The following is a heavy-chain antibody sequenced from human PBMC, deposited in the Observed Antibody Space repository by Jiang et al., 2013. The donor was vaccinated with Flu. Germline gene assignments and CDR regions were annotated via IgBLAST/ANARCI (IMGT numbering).Heavy chain of an antibody. V-gene: IGHV4-34*01. J-gene: IGHJ3*02. CDR1: GGSFSGYY. Sequence: LLKPSETLSLTCAVYGGSFSGYYWSWIRQPPGKGLEWIGEINHSGSTNYNPSLKSRVTISVDTSKNQFSLKLSSVTAADTAVYYCARLGIPRVIRDCSGGSCYPSDAFDIWGQGTMVTVSS. CDR2: INHSGST. CDR3: ARLGIPRVIRDCSGGSCYPSDAFDI. D-gene: IGHD2-15*01.